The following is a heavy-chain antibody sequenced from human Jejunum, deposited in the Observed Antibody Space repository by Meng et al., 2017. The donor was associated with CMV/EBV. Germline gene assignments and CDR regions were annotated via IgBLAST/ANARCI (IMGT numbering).Heavy chain of an antibody. V-gene: IGHV3-7*01. CDR1: GFSFSTYW. Sequence: LSCAASGFSFSTYWMTWVRQAPGKGLEYVAKIKEDRKDKYYVDSVKGRFTISRDNAKSSLYLQMNSLRAEDTDVYYCVSRGSTGQNWGQGMPVTVSS. D-gene: IGHD1-26*01. J-gene: IGHJ4*02. CDR2: IKEDRKDK. CDR3: VSRGSTGQN.